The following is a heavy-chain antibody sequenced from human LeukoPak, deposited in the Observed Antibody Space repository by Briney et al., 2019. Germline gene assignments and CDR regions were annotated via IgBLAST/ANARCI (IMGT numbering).Heavy chain of an antibody. Sequence: GGSLRLSCAASGFTFSSYSMNWVRQAPGKGLEWVSYISSSSSTIYYADSVKGRFTISRDSSKNTVFLQMNSLRAEDTALYYCARDSGGLHYDFWSGFAFDIWGQGTMVTVSS. D-gene: IGHD3-3*01. J-gene: IGHJ3*02. CDR2: ISSSSSTI. CDR1: GFTFSSYS. CDR3: ARDSGGLHYDFWSGFAFDI. V-gene: IGHV3-48*01.